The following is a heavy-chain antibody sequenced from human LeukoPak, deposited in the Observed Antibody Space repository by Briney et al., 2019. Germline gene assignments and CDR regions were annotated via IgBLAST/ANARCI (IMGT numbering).Heavy chain of an antibody. V-gene: IGHV3-53*01. Sequence: GGSLRLSCAVSGFTVSSNYMSWVRQAPGKGLEWVSVLYSGGNTYYAASVKGRFTISRDNAKNSLYLQMNSLRAEDTAVYYCARTGGEDAFDIWGQGTMVTVSS. D-gene: IGHD2-8*02. CDR1: GFTVSSNY. CDR3: ARTGGEDAFDI. CDR2: LYSGGNT. J-gene: IGHJ3*02.